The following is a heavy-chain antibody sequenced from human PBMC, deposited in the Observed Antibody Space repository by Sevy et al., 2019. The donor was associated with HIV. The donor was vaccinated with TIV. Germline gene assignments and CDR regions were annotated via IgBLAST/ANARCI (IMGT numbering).Heavy chain of an antibody. D-gene: IGHD3-3*01. CDR3: AGEEYDFWSGYYLRWFDH. CDR2: INTSGKT. Sequence: SETLSLTCTVSGGSISSGSYYWSWIRQPAGKGLEWIGRINTSGKTNYNPSLKRRVTMSVDTSKNQFSLKLSSVTDADTAVYYCAGEEYDFWSGYYLRWFDHWGQGTLVTVSS. V-gene: IGHV4-61*02. CDR1: GGSISSGSYY. J-gene: IGHJ5*02.